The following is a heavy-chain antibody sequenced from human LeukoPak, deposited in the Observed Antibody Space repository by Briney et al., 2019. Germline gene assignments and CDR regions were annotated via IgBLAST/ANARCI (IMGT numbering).Heavy chain of an antibody. V-gene: IGHV4-61*08. Sequence: NTSETLSLTCAVSGGSISSGDYYWSWIRQPPGKGLEWIGYIYYSGSTNYNPSLKSRVTISVDTSKNQFSLKLSSVTAADTAVYYCARESTIFGVATLWGQGTLVTVSS. CDR2: IYYSGST. D-gene: IGHD3-3*01. J-gene: IGHJ4*02. CDR3: ARESTIFGVATL. CDR1: GGSISSGDYY.